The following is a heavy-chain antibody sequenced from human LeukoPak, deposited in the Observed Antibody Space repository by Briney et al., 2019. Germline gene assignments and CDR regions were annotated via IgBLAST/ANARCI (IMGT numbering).Heavy chain of an antibody. J-gene: IGHJ3*02. CDR3: ARLGPTRYSNDAFDI. V-gene: IGHV4-59*08. CDR2: IYYSGST. Sequence: PSETLSLTCTVSGGSISSYYWSWIRQPPGKGLEWIGYIYYSGSTNYNPSLKSRVTISVDTSKNQFSLKLSSVTAADTAVYYCARLGPTRYSNDAFDIWGQGTMVTVSS. D-gene: IGHD2-15*01. CDR1: GGSISSYY.